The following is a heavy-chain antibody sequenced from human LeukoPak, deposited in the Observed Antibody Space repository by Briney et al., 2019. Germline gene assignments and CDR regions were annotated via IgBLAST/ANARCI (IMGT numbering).Heavy chain of an antibody. CDR2: ISGSGGST. CDR3: GRGGRCGVGGSYYYYMEV. CDR1: GFTFSSYA. Sequence: PGGSLRLSCAASGFTFSSYAMSWVRQAPGKGLEWVSAISGSGGSTYYADSVKGRFTISRDNSKNTLYLQMNSLRAEDTAVYYCGRGGRCGVGGSYYYYMEVWAKGPTVTVS. D-gene: IGHD2-15*01. J-gene: IGHJ6*03. V-gene: IGHV3-23*01.